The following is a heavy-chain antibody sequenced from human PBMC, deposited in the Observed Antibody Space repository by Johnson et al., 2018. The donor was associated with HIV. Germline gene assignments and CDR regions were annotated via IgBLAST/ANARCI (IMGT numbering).Heavy chain of an antibody. D-gene: IGHD5-18*01. CDR1: GLSVSSYY. CDR3: ARGQLWLLDDALDI. CDR2: IYSGGST. J-gene: IGHJ3*02. V-gene: IGHV3-66*02. Sequence: VQLVESGGGLVQPGGSLRLSCAASGLSVSSYYMSWVRQAPGKGLEWVSVIYSGGSTYYADSVKGRFTISRDNSKNTLYLQMNSLRAEDTAIYYCARGQLWLLDDALDIWGQGTMVTVSS.